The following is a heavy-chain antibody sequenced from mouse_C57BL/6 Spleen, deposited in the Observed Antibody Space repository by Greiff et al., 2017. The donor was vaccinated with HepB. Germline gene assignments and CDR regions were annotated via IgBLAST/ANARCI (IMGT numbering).Heavy chain of an antibody. CDR3: ARGNYYGSRGAMDY. J-gene: IGHJ4*01. V-gene: IGHV5-17*01. Sequence: EVHLVESGGGLVKPGGSLKLSCAASGFTFSDYGMHWVRQAPEKGLEWVAYISSGSSTIYYADTVKGRFTISRDNAKNTLFLQMTSLRSEDTAMYYCARGNYYGSRGAMDYWGQGTSVTVSS. D-gene: IGHD1-1*01. CDR1: GFTFSDYG. CDR2: ISSGSSTI.